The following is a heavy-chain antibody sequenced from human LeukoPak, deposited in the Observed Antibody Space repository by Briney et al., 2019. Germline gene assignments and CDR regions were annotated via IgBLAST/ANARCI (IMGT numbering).Heavy chain of an antibody. D-gene: IGHD2-2*01. CDR1: GYTFTSYA. CDR3: ARSIVVVPVEFDP. CDR2: INAGNGNT. Sequence: ASVKDSCKASGYTFTSYAMHWVRQAPGQRLDWMGWINAGNGNTKYSQKFQGRVTITRDTSASTAYMELSSLRSEDTAVYYCARSIVVVPVEFDPWGQGTLVTVSS. J-gene: IGHJ5*02. V-gene: IGHV1-3*01.